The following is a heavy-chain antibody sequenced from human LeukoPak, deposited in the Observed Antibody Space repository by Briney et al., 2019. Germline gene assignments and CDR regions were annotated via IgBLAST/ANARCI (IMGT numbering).Heavy chain of an antibody. CDR2: ISYDGSNK. J-gene: IGHJ3*02. V-gene: IGHV3-30-3*01. CDR1: GFTFSSYA. D-gene: IGHD6-6*01. Sequence: GRSLRLSCAASGFTFSSYAMHWVRQAPGKGLEWGAVISYDGSNKYYADSVKGRFTISRDNSKNTLYLQMNSLRAEDTAVYYCARELKSIAAVRAAFDIWGQGTMVTVSS. CDR3: ARELKSIAAVRAAFDI.